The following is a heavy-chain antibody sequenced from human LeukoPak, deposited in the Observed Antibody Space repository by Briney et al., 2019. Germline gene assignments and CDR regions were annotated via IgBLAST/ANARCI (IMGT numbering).Heavy chain of an antibody. D-gene: IGHD2-2*02. CDR1: GGSISSGDYY. CDR2: IYYSGST. CDR3: ARDNIVVVPAAIVRYYYYGMDV. Sequence: SQTLSLTCTVSGGSISSGDYYWSWIRQPPGKGLEWIGYIYYSGSTYYNPSLKSRVTILVDTSKNQFSLKLSSVTAADTAVYYCARDNIVVVPAAIVRYYYYGMDVWGQGTTVTVSS. J-gene: IGHJ6*02. V-gene: IGHV4-30-4*01.